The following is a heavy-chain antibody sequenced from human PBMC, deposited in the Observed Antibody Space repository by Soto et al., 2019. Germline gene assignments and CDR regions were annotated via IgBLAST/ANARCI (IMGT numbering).Heavy chain of an antibody. CDR1: GFTVSSNY. J-gene: IGHJ6*02. Sequence: EVQLVESGGGLVQPGGSLRLSCAASGFTVSSNYMSWVRQAPGKGLEWLSVIYSGGSKYYADSVKGRFTISRDNSKNTLDLQMNSLRAEDTAVYYCARGPGGNYSYYGMDVWGQGTTVTVSS. V-gene: IGHV3-66*01. CDR3: ARGPGGNYSYYGMDV. CDR2: IYSGGSK. D-gene: IGHD2-15*01.